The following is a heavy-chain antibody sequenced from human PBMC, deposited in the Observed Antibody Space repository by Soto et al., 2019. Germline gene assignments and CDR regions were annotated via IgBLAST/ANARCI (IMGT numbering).Heavy chain of an antibody. CDR3: ARGRDCTNGVCHPPHFDY. D-gene: IGHD2-8*01. CDR2: IYHSGST. V-gene: IGHV4-30-2*01. CDR1: GGSISSGGYS. Sequence: TSETLSLTCAVSGGSISSGGYSWSWIRQPPGKGLEWIGYIYHSGSTYYNPSLKSRVTISVDRSKNQFSLKLSSVTAADTAVYYCARGRDCTNGVCHPPHFDYWGQGTLVTVS. J-gene: IGHJ4*02.